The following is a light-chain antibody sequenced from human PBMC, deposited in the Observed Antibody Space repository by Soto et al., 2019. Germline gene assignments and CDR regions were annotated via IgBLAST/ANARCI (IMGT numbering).Light chain of an antibody. CDR1: QSISSW. CDR2: DAS. J-gene: IGKJ2*01. V-gene: IGKV1-5*01. Sequence: DIQMTQSPSTLSASVGDRVTITCRASQSISSWLAWYQQKPGKAPKLLIYDASSLESGVPSRFSGSGSGTEFTLTIISLQPDDFSTYYCHQYQRYFPSWPFGHGT. CDR3: HQYQRYFPSWP.